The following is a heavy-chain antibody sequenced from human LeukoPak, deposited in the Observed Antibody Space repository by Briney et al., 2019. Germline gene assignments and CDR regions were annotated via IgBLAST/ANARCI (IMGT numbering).Heavy chain of an antibody. Sequence: GGSLRLSCAASGFIFSNYWMTWVRQAPGKGLEWVANIKQDGRENYYVDSVKARFTISRDNAKNSMYLQMNSLRAEDTAVYYCARHMKLELPASSGYCYGMDVWGRGTMVTVSS. J-gene: IGHJ6*02. CDR3: ARHMKLELPASSGYCYGMDV. CDR2: IKQDGREN. D-gene: IGHD1-7*01. V-gene: IGHV3-7*01. CDR1: GFIFSNYW.